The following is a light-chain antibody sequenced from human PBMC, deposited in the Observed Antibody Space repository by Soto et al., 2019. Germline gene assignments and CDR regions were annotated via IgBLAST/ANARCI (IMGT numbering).Light chain of an antibody. CDR1: QSVTTQ. CDR3: QQANSFPLT. J-gene: IGKJ4*01. V-gene: IGKV3-15*01. CDR2: RAS. Sequence: IVLTQSPGTLSLSPGARAPLSCRASQSVTTQLAWYQQKPGQAPRLLIYRASTMATGIPARFSGSGSGTEFTLTISSLQPEDFATYYCQQANSFPLTFGGGTKVDIK.